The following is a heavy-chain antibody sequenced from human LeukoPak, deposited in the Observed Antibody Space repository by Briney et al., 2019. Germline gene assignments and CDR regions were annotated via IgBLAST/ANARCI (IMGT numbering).Heavy chain of an antibody. D-gene: IGHD6-19*01. CDR3: AKDKGAGYSSGWLYFDY. V-gene: IGHV3-30*18. Sequence: GGSLRLSCAASGFTFSNYGRHWVRQAPGKGLEWVAIISFDGSNKYYADSVKGRFTISRDNSKNTLHLQVNSLRADDTAVYYCAKDKGAGYSSGWLYFDYWGQGALVTVSS. J-gene: IGHJ4*02. CDR1: GFTFSNYG. CDR2: ISFDGSNK.